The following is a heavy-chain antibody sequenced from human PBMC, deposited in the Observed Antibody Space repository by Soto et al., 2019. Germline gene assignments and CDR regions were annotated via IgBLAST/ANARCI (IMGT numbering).Heavy chain of an antibody. J-gene: IGHJ4*02. V-gene: IGHV1-69*02. CDR2: IIPILGIA. D-gene: IGHD2-2*01. Sequence: ASVKVSCKASGGTFSSYTISWVRQAPGQGLEWMGRIIPILGIANYAQKFQGRVTITADKSTSTAYMELSSLRSEDTAVYYCASPFLSSSTSCYVYWGQGTLVTVSS. CDR3: ASPFLSSSTSCYVY. CDR1: GGTFSSYT.